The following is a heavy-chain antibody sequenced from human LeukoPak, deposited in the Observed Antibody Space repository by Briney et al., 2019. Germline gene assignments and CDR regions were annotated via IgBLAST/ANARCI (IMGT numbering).Heavy chain of an antibody. Sequence: GGSLRLSCAASGFTFSSYAMHWVRQAPGKGLEWVAVISYDGSNKYYADSVKGRFTISRDNSKNTLYLQMNSLRAEDTAVYYCARGGYSSSWYYYMDVWGKGTTVTVSS. J-gene: IGHJ6*03. CDR2: ISYDGSNK. CDR1: GFTFSSYA. V-gene: IGHV3-30-3*01. CDR3: ARGGYSSSWYYYMDV. D-gene: IGHD6-13*01.